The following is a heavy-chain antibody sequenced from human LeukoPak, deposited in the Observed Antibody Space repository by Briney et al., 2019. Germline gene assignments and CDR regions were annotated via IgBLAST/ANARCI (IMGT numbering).Heavy chain of an antibody. Sequence: GGSLRLSCVGSGFRFSSYDMNWVRQAPGRGLEWLSYLTRTSSATWYADSVKGRFTIFRDNAKSSLYLQMNSLRVEDTAVYYCTTGGSEYRSDWFDSWGQGTLVNVAS. D-gene: IGHD5-18*01. CDR1: GFRFSSYD. CDR3: TTGGSEYRSDWFDS. CDR2: LTRTSSAT. V-gene: IGHV3-48*01. J-gene: IGHJ5*01.